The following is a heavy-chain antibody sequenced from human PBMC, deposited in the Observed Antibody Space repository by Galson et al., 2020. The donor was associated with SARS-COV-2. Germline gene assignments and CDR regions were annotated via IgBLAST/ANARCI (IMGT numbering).Heavy chain of an antibody. J-gene: IGHJ4*02. D-gene: IGHD5-18*01. Sequence: SETLSLTCTVSGDSISSSGYYWGWIRQPPGKGLEWIGSIYYSGSTYYNPSLKSRVTISVDTSKSQFSLKLSSVTAADTAVYYCARSDPWKHLIAYWGQGTLVTVSS. CDR2: IYYSGST. V-gene: IGHV4-39*01. CDR1: GDSISSSGYY. CDR3: ARSDPWKHLIAY.